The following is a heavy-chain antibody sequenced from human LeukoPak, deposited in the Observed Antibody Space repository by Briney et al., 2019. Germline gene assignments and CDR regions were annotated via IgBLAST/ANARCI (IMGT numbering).Heavy chain of an antibody. Sequence: ASVKVSCKASGYTFTSYGISWVRQAPGQGLEWMGWISAYNGNTNYAQKLQGRVTMTTDTSTSTAYMELRSLRSDDTAVYYCARDGKYDLWSGRPYNWFDPWGQGTLVTVSS. D-gene: IGHD3-3*01. V-gene: IGHV1-18*01. CDR2: ISAYNGNT. CDR1: GYTFTSYG. CDR3: ARDGKYDLWSGRPYNWFDP. J-gene: IGHJ5*02.